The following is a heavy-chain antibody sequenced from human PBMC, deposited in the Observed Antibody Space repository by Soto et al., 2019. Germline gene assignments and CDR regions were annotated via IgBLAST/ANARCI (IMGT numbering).Heavy chain of an antibody. CDR1: GGSISSGDYY. J-gene: IGHJ5*02. D-gene: IGHD2-21*02. CDR3: ARLAYCGGDCFTRFDP. V-gene: IGHV4-30-4*01. Sequence: SETLSLTCTVSGGSISSGDYYWSWIRQPPGKGLEWIGYIYYSGSTYYNPSLKGRVTISVDTSKNQFSLKLSSVTAADTAVYYCARLAYCGGDCFTRFDPWGQGTLVTVSS. CDR2: IYYSGST.